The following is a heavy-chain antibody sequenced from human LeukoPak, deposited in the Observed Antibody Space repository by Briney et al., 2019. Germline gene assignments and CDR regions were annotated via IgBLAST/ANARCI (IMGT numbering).Heavy chain of an antibody. J-gene: IGHJ6*02. CDR1: VFTFSSYS. CDR3: QRVTIVPAAMPGNYYYYGMDV. Sequence: GGALRLSCAASVFTFSSYSMNWVRQAPGKGLEWVPSISSSSSDIYYADSVKGRFTISRDNAKNPLYLQMNSLRAEDTAVYYCQRVTIVPAAMPGNYYYYGMDVWGQGTTVTVSS. V-gene: IGHV3-21*01. CDR2: ISSSSSDI. D-gene: IGHD2-2*01.